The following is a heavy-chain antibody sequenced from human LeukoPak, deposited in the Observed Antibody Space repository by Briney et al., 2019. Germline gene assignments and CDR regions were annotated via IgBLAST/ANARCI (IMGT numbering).Heavy chain of an antibody. CDR2: IYYSGST. D-gene: IGHD2-15*01. V-gene: IGHV4-61*08. CDR1: AGSTSSGDYY. Sequence: SETLSLTCTVSAGSTSSGDYYWSWIRQPPGKGLEWIGYIYYSGSTNYNPSLKTRVTISVDTSKNQFSLKLSSVTAADTAVYYCARVAATGYFDYWGQGTLVTVSS. CDR3: ARVAATGYFDY. J-gene: IGHJ4*02.